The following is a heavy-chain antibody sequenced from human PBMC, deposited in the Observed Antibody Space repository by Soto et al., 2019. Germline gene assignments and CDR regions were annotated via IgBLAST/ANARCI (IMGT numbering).Heavy chain of an antibody. CDR1: GFSFGSYS. D-gene: IGHD6-19*01. CDR2: IGGDAVTT. V-gene: IGHV3-23*01. Sequence: EVQLLESGGGLVQPGGSLRLSCAASGFSFGSYSMTWVRQAPGKGLEWVSVIGGDAVTTYYADSVKGRFTVSRDNSKNTVHLQMNSLRAEYTAVYYCAKALYSSTYSRGMDVWGQGTTVTVSS. J-gene: IGHJ6*02. CDR3: AKALYSSTYSRGMDV.